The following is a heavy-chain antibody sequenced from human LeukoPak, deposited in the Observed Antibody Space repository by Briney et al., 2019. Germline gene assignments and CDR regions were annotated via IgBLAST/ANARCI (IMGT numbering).Heavy chain of an antibody. V-gene: IGHV1-8*01. Sequence: GASVKVSCKASGYTFSSYDINWVRQATGQGLEWMGWMNPNSGNTGYAQKFQGRVTMTRNTSISTAYMELSSLRSEDTAVYYCARRTFIILPYNYYYMDVRGKGTTVTVSS. J-gene: IGHJ6*03. CDR2: MNPNSGNT. D-gene: IGHD3-10*01. CDR1: GYTFSSYD. CDR3: ARRTFIILPYNYYYMDV.